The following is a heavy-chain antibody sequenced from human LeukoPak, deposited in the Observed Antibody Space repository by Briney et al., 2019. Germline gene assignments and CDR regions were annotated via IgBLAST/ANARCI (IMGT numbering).Heavy chain of an antibody. D-gene: IGHD3-3*01. CDR2: IYPGDSDT. V-gene: IGHV5-51*01. CDR3: ARGTGDYDFWSGYAGFDY. Sequence: KDGESLKISCKGSGYSFTSYWIGWVRPMPGKGLEWMGIIYPGDSDTRYSPSFQGQVTISADKSISTAYLQWSSLKASDTAMYYCARGTGDYDFWSGYAGFDYWGQGTLVTVSS. J-gene: IGHJ4*02. CDR1: GYSFTSYW.